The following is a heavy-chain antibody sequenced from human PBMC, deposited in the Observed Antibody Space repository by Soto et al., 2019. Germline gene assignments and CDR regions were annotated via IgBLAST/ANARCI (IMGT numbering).Heavy chain of an antibody. CDR3: ARWTREQQLTHPFYQFDL. D-gene: IGHD6-13*01. J-gene: IGHJ2*01. Sequence: SETLSLTCTVSGGSITSSSSYWGWIRQPPGKGLEWIASIYYNGSDYYNPSLKSRFAISVDTSKNQFSLNLKSVTAADSALYYCARWTREQQLTHPFYQFDLWGRGTLVAVSS. V-gene: IGHV4-39*01. CDR1: GGSITSSSSY. CDR2: IYYNGSD.